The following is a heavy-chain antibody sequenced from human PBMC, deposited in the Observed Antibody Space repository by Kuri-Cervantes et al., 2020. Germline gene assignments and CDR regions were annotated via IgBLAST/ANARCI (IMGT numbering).Heavy chain of an antibody. D-gene: IGHD2-2*01. CDR3: ARSGVPADGMDV. V-gene: IGHV3-30*03. CDR1: GFTFSSYG. Sequence: LSLTCAASGFTFSSYGMHWVRQAPGKGLEWVAVISYDGSNKYYADSVKGRFTISRDNSKNTLYLQMNSLRAEDTAVYYCARSGVPADGMDVWGQGTTVTVSS. J-gene: IGHJ6*02. CDR2: ISYDGSNK.